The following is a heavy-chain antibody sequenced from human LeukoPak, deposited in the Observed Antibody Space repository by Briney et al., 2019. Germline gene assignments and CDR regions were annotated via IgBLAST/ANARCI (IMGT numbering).Heavy chain of an antibody. D-gene: IGHD5-24*01. CDR3: TRVGYIDEGIDY. Sequence: GGSLRLSCVASGFPLSSYWMTWVRQARGKGMGWVANIKQDGSKKSYVDSVKGRFTISRDNAKNSLYLQMNSLRAEDTAIYYCTRVGYIDEGIDYWGQGTLVTVSS. CDR1: GFPLSSYW. V-gene: IGHV3-7*04. J-gene: IGHJ4*02. CDR2: IKQDGSKK.